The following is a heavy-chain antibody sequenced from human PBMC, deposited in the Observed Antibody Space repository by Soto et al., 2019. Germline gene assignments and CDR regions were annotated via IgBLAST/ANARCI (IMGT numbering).Heavy chain of an antibody. CDR3: ARDLRLDS. CDR1: SGSISSGGYY. CDR2: IYYSGST. J-gene: IGHJ4*02. Sequence: QVQLQESGPGLVKPSQTLSLTCTVSSGSISSGGYYWNWIRQHPGKGLEWIAYIYYSGSTYYSPSLKSRVTVSIDTSKNQFSLILSSVTAADTAVYYCARDLRLDSWGPGTLVTVSS. V-gene: IGHV4-31*03. D-gene: IGHD2-21*02.